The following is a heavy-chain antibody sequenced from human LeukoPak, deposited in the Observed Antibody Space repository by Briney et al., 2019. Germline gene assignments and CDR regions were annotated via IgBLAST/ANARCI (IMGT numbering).Heavy chain of an antibody. CDR1: GFTLSSYS. CDR2: ISSSSYI. Sequence: GGSLRLSCAASGFTLSSYSMNWVRQAPGKGLEWVSSISSSSYIYYADSVKGRFTISRDNAKNSLYLQMNSLRAEDTAVYYCARGTTVVTPGFDYWGQGTLVTVSS. D-gene: IGHD4-23*01. V-gene: IGHV3-21*01. J-gene: IGHJ4*02. CDR3: ARGTTVVTPGFDY.